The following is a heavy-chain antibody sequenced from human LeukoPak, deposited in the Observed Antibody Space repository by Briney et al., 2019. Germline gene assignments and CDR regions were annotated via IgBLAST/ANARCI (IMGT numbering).Heavy chain of an antibody. CDR1: GYSISSGFY. D-gene: IGHD6-19*01. CDR3: ARRGQWLVLRPKYYFDY. Sequence: SETLSLTCTVSGYSISSGFYWGWIRQPPGKGLEWIGSLYHSGSTYYNPSLKSRVTISVDTSKNQFSLKLSSVTAADTAVYYCARRGQWLVLRPKYYFDYWGQGTLVTVSS. V-gene: IGHV4-38-2*02. CDR2: LYHSGST. J-gene: IGHJ4*02.